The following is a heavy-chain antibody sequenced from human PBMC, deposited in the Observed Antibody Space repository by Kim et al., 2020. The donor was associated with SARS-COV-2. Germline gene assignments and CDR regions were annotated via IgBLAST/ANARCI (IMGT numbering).Heavy chain of an antibody. CDR2: ITGGGQYT. D-gene: IGHD5-18*01. V-gene: IGHV3-23*01. Sequence: GGSLRLSCAASGFTFDNHAMAWVRRAPGEGLEWITAITGGGQYTDYADSVKGHFVISRDNSKNTLYLQMDSLRADDTAVYYCARRRGDSYVDFGYWGQGTLVTVSS. J-gene: IGHJ4*02. CDR3: ARRRGDSYVDFGY. CDR1: GFTFDNHA.